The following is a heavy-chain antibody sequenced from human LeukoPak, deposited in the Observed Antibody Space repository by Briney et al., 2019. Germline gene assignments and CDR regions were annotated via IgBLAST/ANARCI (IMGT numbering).Heavy chain of an antibody. Sequence: GGSLRLSCAASGFTVSSNYMSWVRQAPGKGLEWVSVIYSGGSTYYADSVKGRFTISRGNSKNTLYLQMNSLRAEDTAVYYCARETNQYYFDYWGQGTLVTVSS. CDR3: ARETNQYYFDY. J-gene: IGHJ4*02. CDR1: GFTVSSNY. CDR2: IYSGGST. V-gene: IGHV3-66*01.